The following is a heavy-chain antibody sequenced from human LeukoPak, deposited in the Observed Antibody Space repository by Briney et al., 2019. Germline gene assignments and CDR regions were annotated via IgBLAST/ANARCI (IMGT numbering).Heavy chain of an antibody. V-gene: IGHV3-53*01. CDR2: IYSGGST. CDR3: AREARYYDSSAY. CDR1: GFTVSSNY. Sequence: GGSLRLSCAASGFTVSSNYMSWVRQAPGKGLEWVSVIYSGGSTYYADSVKGRFTISRDNSKNTLYLQMNSLRAEDTAVYYCAREARYYDSSAYWGQGTLLTVSS. J-gene: IGHJ4*02. D-gene: IGHD3-22*01.